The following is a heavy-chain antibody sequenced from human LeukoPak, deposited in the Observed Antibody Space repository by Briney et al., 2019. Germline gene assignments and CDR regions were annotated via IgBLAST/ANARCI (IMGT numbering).Heavy chain of an antibody. CDR1: GFTFSSYS. Sequence: GGSLRLSCAASGFTFSSYSMNWVRQAPGKGLEWVSSISSSSSYIYYADSVKGRFTISRDNAKNSLYLQMNSLRAEDTAVYYCAREGDPTFEDAFDIWGQGTMVTVSS. J-gene: IGHJ3*02. D-gene: IGHD3-16*01. CDR2: ISSSSSYI. V-gene: IGHV3-21*01. CDR3: AREGDPTFEDAFDI.